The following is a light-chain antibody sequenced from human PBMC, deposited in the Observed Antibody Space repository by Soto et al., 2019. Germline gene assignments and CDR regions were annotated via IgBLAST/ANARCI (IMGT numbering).Light chain of an antibody. CDR1: SSDVGGYNY. CDR3: SSYTRSSTLV. V-gene: IGLV2-14*01. Sequence: QSALTQPASVSGSPGQSITISCTGTSSDVGGYNYVSWYQQHPGKAPKLMIYEVSNRPSGVSNRFSGSKSGNTAPLTISGLQAADEADYSCSSYTRSSTLVFGGGTKLTVL. CDR2: EVS. J-gene: IGLJ2*01.